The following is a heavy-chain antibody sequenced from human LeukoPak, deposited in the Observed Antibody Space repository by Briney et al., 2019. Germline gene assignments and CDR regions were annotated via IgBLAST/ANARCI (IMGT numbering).Heavy chain of an antibody. CDR3: AKDGDGFGELLSGMDV. CDR2: ISYDGSNK. CDR1: GFTFSSYG. D-gene: IGHD3-10*01. Sequence: PGGSLRLSCAASGFTFSSYGMHWVRQAPGKGLEWVAVISYDGSNKYYADSVKGRFTISRDNSENTLYLQMNSLRAEDTAVYYCAKDGDGFGELLSGMDVWGQGTTVTVSS. J-gene: IGHJ6*02. V-gene: IGHV3-30*18.